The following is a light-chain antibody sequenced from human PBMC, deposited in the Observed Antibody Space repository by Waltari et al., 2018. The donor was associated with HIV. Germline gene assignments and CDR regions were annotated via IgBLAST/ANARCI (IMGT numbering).Light chain of an antibody. V-gene: IGLV2-23*01. CDR2: EGY. J-gene: IGLJ2*01. CDR3: CSYAGNTIYVV. CDR1: SNNFGHYKL. Sequence: QSALTQPASVSGSLGLSITISCTGTSNNFGHYKLVSWYQQHPGKAPRLIIYEGYKRPSGVSNRFSGSKSGNTASLTISGLQAEDEADYYCCSYAGNTIYVVFGGGTKVTVL.